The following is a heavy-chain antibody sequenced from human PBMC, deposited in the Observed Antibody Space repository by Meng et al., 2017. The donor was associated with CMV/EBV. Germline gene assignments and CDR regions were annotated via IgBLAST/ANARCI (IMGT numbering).Heavy chain of an antibody. J-gene: IGHJ4*02. D-gene: IGHD1-14*01. Sequence: QGHRQEPGPGLVKPSQTLSLTCTVPGGSISSGDYYWSWIRQPPGKGLEWIGYIYYSGSTYYNPSLKSRVTISVDTSKNQFSLKLSSVTAADTAVYYCARVMGPNRTPYYFDYWGQGTLVTVSS. CDR2: IYYSGST. CDR3: ARVMGPNRTPYYFDY. V-gene: IGHV4-30-4*08. CDR1: GGSISSGDYY.